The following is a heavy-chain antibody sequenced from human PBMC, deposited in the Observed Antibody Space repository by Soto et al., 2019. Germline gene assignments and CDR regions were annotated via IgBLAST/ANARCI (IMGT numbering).Heavy chain of an antibody. CDR3: ARGYSGYDPWAEGPARPFYFDY. CDR1: GGSISSYY. CDR2: IYYSGST. Sequence: QVQLQESGPGLVKPSETLSLTCTVSGGSISSYYWSWIRQPPGKGLEWIGYIYYSGSTNYNPSLKSRVTISVDTSKNQFSLKLSSVTAADTAVYYCARGYSGYDPWAEGPARPFYFDYWGQGTLVTVSS. J-gene: IGHJ4*02. D-gene: IGHD5-12*01. V-gene: IGHV4-59*01.